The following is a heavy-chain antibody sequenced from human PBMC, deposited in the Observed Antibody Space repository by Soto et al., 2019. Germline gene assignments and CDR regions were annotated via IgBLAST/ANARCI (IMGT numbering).Heavy chain of an antibody. V-gene: IGHV1-46*01. J-gene: IGHJ6*02. Sequence: WMGIINPIGGSTSYAQKFQGRVTMTRDTSTSTVYMELSSLRSEDTAVYYCARDMRYSSGSHYYYYGMDVWGQGTTVTVSS. D-gene: IGHD3-22*01. CDR2: INPIGGST. CDR3: ARDMRYSSGSHYYYYGMDV.